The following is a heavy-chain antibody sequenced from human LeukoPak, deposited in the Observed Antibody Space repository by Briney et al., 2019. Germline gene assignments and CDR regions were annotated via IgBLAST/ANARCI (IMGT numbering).Heavy chain of an antibody. CDR2: IYSGDSDT. Sequence: GESLKISCKGSGMSFTSYWIGWVRQMPGKGLEWMGIIYSGDSDTRYSPSVQGQVTISADKSISTAYLQWSSLQASDTAMYYCARSHYSYDSSGYYFPAYWGQGTLVTVSS. J-gene: IGHJ4*02. V-gene: IGHV5-51*01. CDR1: GMSFTSYW. D-gene: IGHD3-22*01. CDR3: ARSHYSYDSSGYYFPAY.